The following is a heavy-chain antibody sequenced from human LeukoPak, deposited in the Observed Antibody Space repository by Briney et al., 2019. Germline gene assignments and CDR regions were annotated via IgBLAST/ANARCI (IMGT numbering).Heavy chain of an antibody. CDR2: IWYDGSNK. Sequence: SGGSLRLSCAASGFTFSSYWMHWVRQAPGKGLEWVAVIWYDGSNKYYADSVKGRFTISRDNSKNTLYLQMNSLRAEDTAVYYCAKDAGYSSGWSTIWGQGTLVTVSS. V-gene: IGHV3-33*06. CDR1: GFTFSSYW. J-gene: IGHJ4*02. D-gene: IGHD6-19*01. CDR3: AKDAGYSSGWSTI.